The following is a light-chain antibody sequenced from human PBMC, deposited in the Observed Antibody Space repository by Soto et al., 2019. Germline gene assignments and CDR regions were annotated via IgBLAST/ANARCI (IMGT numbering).Light chain of an antibody. CDR3: QQRSNWL. CDR1: QSVSSN. V-gene: IGKV3-15*01. J-gene: IGKJ5*01. CDR2: GAS. Sequence: EIVMTQSPATLSVSPGERATLSCRASQSVSSNLAWYQQKPGQAPRLLIYGASTRATGIPARFSGSGSGTDFTLTISSLEPEDFAVYYCQQRSNWLFGQGTRLEI.